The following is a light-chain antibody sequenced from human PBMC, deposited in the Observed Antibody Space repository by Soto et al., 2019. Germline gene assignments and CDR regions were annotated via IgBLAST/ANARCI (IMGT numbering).Light chain of an antibody. CDR2: WAS. CDR3: QQYYSPPYT. J-gene: IGKJ2*01. V-gene: IGKV4-1*01. CDR1: KSVLYSSNNKDC. Sequence: DIVMTQSPDSLAVSLGERATINCKYSKSVLYSSNNKDCLAWYQQKPGQPPKLLIYWASTRESGVPDRFSGSGSGTDFTLTISSLQAEDVAVYYCQQYYSPPYTFGQGTKLEIK.